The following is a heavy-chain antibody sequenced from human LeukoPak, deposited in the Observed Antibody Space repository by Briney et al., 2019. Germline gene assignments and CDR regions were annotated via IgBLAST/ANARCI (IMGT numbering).Heavy chain of an antibody. D-gene: IGHD3-22*01. CDR1: GGSISSSSYY. J-gene: IGHJ6*03. Sequence: PSETLSLTCTVSGGSISSSSYYWGWIRQPPGKGLEWIGSIYYSGSTYYNPSLKSRVTISVDTSKNQFSLKLSSVTAADTAVYYCARGNYYDSSGYGWMAYYYYYYMDVWGKGTTVTVSS. V-gene: IGHV4-39*07. CDR2: IYYSGST. CDR3: ARGNYYDSSGYGWMAYYYYYYMDV.